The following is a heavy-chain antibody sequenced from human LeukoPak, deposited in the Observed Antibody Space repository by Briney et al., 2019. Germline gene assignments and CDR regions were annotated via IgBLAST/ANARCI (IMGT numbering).Heavy chain of an antibody. V-gene: IGHV3-23*01. Sequence: GGSLRLSCAASGFTFNSYAMTWVRQAPGKGLEWVSGISGSGGTTYYADSVQGRFTISRDNSKNTLYLQMKSLRAEDTAIYYCTKDPPLMITFGGVISWGQGTLVTISS. CDR1: GFTFNSYA. D-gene: IGHD3-16*02. CDR3: TKDPPLMITFGGVIS. CDR2: ISGSGGTT. J-gene: IGHJ5*02.